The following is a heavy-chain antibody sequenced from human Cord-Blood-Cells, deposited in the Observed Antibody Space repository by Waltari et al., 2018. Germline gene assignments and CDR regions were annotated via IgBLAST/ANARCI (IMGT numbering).Heavy chain of an antibody. D-gene: IGHD3-10*01. V-gene: IGHV3-33*01. Sequence: QVQLVESGGGVVQPGRSLRLSCAASGFTFSSYGMHWVRQAPGKGLEWVAVIWYDGSNKYYADSVKGRFTISRYNSKNTLYLQMNSLRAEDTAVYYCARDYYGSGSYLDYWGQGTLVTVSS. J-gene: IGHJ4*02. CDR2: IWYDGSNK. CDR1: GFTFSSYG. CDR3: ARDYYGSGSYLDY.